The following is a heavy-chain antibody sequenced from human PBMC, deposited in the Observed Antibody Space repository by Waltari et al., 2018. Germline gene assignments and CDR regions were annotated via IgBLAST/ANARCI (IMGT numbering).Heavy chain of an antibody. D-gene: IGHD1-1*01. CDR1: GYTFTDYY. CDR3: AKLQRTEGDIEYPRY. V-gene: IGHV1-69-2*01. Sequence: VQLVQSGAEVKKPGSSVKVSCKVSGYTFTDYYMHWVQQAPGKGLEWMGLVDPEDGETIYAEKFQGRVTITADTSTDTAYMELSSLRSEDTAVYYCAKLQRTEGDIEYPRYWGQGTLVTVSS. CDR2: VDPEDGET. J-gene: IGHJ4*02.